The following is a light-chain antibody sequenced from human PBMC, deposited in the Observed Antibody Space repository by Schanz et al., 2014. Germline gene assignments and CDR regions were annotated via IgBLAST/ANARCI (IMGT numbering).Light chain of an antibody. CDR1: SSNIGAGYD. J-gene: IGLJ3*02. V-gene: IGLV1-40*01. Sequence: QSVLTQPPSVSGAPGQRVTISCTGSSSNIGAGYDVHWYQQLPGTAPKLVIFGNTNRPSGVPDRFSGSKSGTSASLAISGLQSDDEADYYCSTWDDILNGQGVFGGGTKLTVL. CDR2: GNT. CDR3: STWDDILNGQGV.